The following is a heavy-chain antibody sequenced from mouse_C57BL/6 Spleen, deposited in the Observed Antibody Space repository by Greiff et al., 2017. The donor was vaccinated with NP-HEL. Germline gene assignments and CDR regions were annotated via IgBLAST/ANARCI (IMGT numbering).Heavy chain of an antibody. CDR3: ARRIYGNYERGAMDY. CDR1: GSTFSDYG. CDR2: ISSGSSTI. V-gene: IGHV5-17*01. J-gene: IGHJ4*01. D-gene: IGHD2-1*01. Sequence: EVQVVESGGGLVKPGGSLKLSCAASGSTFSDYGMHWVRQAPEKGLEWVAYISSGSSTIYYADTVKGRFTISRDNAKNTLFLQMTSLRSEDTAMYYCARRIYGNYERGAMDYWGQGTSVTVSS.